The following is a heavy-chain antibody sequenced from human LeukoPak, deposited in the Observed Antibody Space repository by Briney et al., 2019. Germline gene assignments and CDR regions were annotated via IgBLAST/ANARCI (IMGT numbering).Heavy chain of an antibody. J-gene: IGHJ5*02. CDR2: ISSSGSTI. V-gene: IGHV3-48*03. D-gene: IGHD3-10*01. CDR1: GFTFSSYE. Sequence: GGSLRLSCAASGFTFSSYEVNWVRQAPGKGLEWVSYISSSGSTIYYADSVKGRFTISRDNAKNSLYLQMNSLRAEDTAVYYCARDSGLVRETINWFDPWGQGTLVTVSS. CDR3: ARDSGLVRETINWFDP.